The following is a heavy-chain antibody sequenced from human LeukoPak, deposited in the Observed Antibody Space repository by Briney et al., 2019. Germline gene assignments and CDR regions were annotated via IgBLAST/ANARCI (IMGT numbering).Heavy chain of an antibody. D-gene: IGHD3-10*01. CDR2: ISSSSSTI. CDR3: ARGLDNYGSGSSD. CDR1: GFTFSSYS. V-gene: IGHV3-48*01. Sequence: GGSLRLSCAASGFTFSSYSMNWVRQAPGKGLGWVSYISSSSSTIYYADSVKGRFTISRDNAKNSLYLQMNSLRAEDTAVYYCARGLDNYGSGSSDWGQGTLVTVSS. J-gene: IGHJ4*02.